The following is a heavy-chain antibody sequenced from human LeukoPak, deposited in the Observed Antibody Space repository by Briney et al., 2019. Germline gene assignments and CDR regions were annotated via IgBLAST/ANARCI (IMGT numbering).Heavy chain of an antibody. CDR1: GFTFSSYG. CDR2: IRYDGSNK. Sequence: GGSLRLSCAASGFTFSSYGMYWVRQAPGKGLEWVAFIRYDGSNKYYADSVKGRFTVSRDNSKNTLYLQMKSLGAEDTAVYYCAKGGGYEAQYYYYYLDVWGKGTTVTISS. CDR3: AKGGGYEAQYYYYYLDV. V-gene: IGHV3-30*02. D-gene: IGHD5-12*01. J-gene: IGHJ6*03.